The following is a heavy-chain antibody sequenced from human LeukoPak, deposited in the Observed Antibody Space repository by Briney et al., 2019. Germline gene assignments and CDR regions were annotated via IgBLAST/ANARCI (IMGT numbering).Heavy chain of an antibody. CDR1: GGTVSGYA. V-gene: IGHV1-69*13. Sequence: ASVKVSCKASGGTVSGYAISWVRQAPGQGLEWMGGIIPIFGTANYAQKFQGRVTITADESTSTAYMELSSLRSEDTAVYYCARDIAVAGTTLDYWGQGTLVTVSS. CDR2: IIPIFGTA. D-gene: IGHD6-19*01. CDR3: ARDIAVAGTTLDY. J-gene: IGHJ4*02.